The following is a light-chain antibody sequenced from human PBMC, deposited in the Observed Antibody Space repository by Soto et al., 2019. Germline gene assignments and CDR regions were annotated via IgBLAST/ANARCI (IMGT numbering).Light chain of an antibody. CDR1: QGISSY. J-gene: IGKJ4*01. CDR2: AAS. V-gene: IGKV1-9*01. CDR3: QQINSYPLT. Sequence: DIQLTQSPSFLSASVGDRVTITCRASQGISSYLAWYQQKPGKAPKLLIYAASTLQSGVPSRFSGSGSETEFTLTISSLQPADFATYYCQQINSYPLTVGGGTNVDSK.